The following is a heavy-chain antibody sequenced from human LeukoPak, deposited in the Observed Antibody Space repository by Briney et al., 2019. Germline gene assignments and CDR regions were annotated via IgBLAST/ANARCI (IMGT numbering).Heavy chain of an antibody. CDR1: GFTFSSYA. V-gene: IGHV3-23*01. CDR2: ISGSGGST. CDR3: AKTRVPYSGSYYLDY. Sequence: AGGSLRLSCAASGFTFSSYAMSWVRQAPGKGLEWVSAISGSGGSTYYADSVKGRFTISRDNSKNTLYLQMNSLRAEDTAVYYCAKTRVPYSGSYYLDYWGQGTLVTVSS. D-gene: IGHD1-26*01. J-gene: IGHJ4*02.